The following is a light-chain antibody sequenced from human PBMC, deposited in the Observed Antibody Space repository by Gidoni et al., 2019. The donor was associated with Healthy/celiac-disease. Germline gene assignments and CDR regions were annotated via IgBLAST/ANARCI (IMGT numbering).Light chain of an antibody. CDR2: DVS. CDR1: SSDVGGYNY. V-gene: IGLV2-14*03. Sequence: HSALTQPASVSGSPGQSITISCTGTSSDVGGYNYVPWYQQHPGKAPKLMIYDVSTRPSGVSNRFSGSKSGNTASLTISGLQAEDEADYYCSSYTSSRVFGGGTKLTVL. CDR3: SSYTSSRV. J-gene: IGLJ3*02.